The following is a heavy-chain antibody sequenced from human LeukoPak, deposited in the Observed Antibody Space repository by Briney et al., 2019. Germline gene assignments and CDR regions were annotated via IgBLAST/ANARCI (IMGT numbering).Heavy chain of an antibody. Sequence: SETPSLTCTVSGGSVRTGGYYWSWVRQYPGKGLECLGFISYSGSTYYNPSLKSRVNISIDTSKNQFSLRLSSVTAADTALYYCARVLTRNWFDPWGQGTLVTVSS. CDR1: GGSVRTGGYY. V-gene: IGHV4-31*03. CDR3: ARVLTRNWFDP. D-gene: IGHD3-9*01. CDR2: ISYSGST. J-gene: IGHJ5*02.